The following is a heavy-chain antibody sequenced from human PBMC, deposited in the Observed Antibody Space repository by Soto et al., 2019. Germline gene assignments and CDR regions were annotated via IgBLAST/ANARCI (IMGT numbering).Heavy chain of an antibody. D-gene: IGHD3-10*01. Sequence: PGGSLRLSCAASGFTFSNYAMTWVRQAPGKGLEWVSTISGGGEDTYHADSVKGRFTISRDNSKNTLYLQMNNLRAEDTAVYYCAKHDASGSYSDYWGQGPLVTVSS. CDR3: AKHDASGSYSDY. V-gene: IGHV3-23*01. J-gene: IGHJ4*02. CDR1: GFTFSNYA. CDR2: ISGGGEDT.